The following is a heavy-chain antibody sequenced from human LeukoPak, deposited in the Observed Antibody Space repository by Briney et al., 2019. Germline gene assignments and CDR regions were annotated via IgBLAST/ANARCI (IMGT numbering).Heavy chain of an antibody. Sequence: ASVKVSCKASGYTFTSYDINRVRQATGQGLEWMGWMNPNSGNTGHAQKFQGRVTMTRNTSISTAYMELSSLRSEDTAVYYCARVFTLASYAFDIWGQGTMVTVSS. CDR2: MNPNSGNT. D-gene: IGHD2-21*01. CDR1: GYTFTSYD. J-gene: IGHJ3*02. CDR3: ARVFTLASYAFDI. V-gene: IGHV1-8*01.